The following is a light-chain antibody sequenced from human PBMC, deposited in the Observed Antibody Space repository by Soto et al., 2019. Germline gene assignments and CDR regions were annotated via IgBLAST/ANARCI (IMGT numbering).Light chain of an antibody. Sequence: DIQMTQSPSSLSASVGDRVTITCRASQSISSYLNWYQQKPGKAPKLLIYAASSLQSGVPSRFSGSGSGTDFTLTISSLQPEDSATYYCQQLDSYLPFGQGTRLEIK. J-gene: IGKJ5*01. CDR1: QSISSY. V-gene: IGKV1-39*01. CDR3: QQLDSYLP. CDR2: AAS.